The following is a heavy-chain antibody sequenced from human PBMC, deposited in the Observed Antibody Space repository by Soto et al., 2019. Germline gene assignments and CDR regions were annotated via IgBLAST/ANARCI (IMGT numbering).Heavy chain of an antibody. CDR2: IIPILGIA. CDR3: ARDLVVQSAFDI. J-gene: IGHJ3*02. D-gene: IGHD3-10*02. V-gene: IGHV1-69*08. CDR1: GGTFSSYT. Sequence: QVQLVQSGAEVKKPGSSVKVSCKASGGTFSSYTISWVRQAPGQGLEWMGRIIPILGIANYAQKFQGRVTITADKSTSTAYMELSSLRSEDTAVYCCARDLVVQSAFDIWGQGTMVTVSS.